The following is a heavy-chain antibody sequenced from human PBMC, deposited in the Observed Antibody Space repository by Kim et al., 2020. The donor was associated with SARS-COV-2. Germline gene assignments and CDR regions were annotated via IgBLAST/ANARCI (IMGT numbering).Heavy chain of an antibody. D-gene: IGHD6-13*01. V-gene: IGHV1-46*01. CDR2: INPSGGST. J-gene: IGHJ4*02. Sequence: ASVKVSCKASGYTFTSYYMHWVRQAPGQGLEWMGIINPSGGSTSYAQKFQGRVTMTRDTSTSTVYMELSSLRSEDTAVYYCARGIAAAGAVVYPGDYWGQGTLVTVSS. CDR3: ARGIAAAGAVVYPGDY. CDR1: GYTFTSYY.